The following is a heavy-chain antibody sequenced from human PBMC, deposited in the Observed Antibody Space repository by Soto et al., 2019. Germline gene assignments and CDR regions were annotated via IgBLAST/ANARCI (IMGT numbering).Heavy chain of an antibody. V-gene: IGHV4-30-4*02. J-gene: IGHJ6*02. D-gene: IGHD5-18*01. CDR3: ARVVYGYSYGARLLYYYYGMDV. CDR2: IYYSGST. CDR1: GGSISSGDYY. Sequence: PTDTLSLTCTVSGGSISSGDYYWSWIRQPPGKGLEWIGYIYYSGSTYYNPSLKSRVTISVDTSKNQFSLKLSSVTAADTAVYYCARVVYGYSYGARLLYYYYGMDVWGQRTTVPVSS.